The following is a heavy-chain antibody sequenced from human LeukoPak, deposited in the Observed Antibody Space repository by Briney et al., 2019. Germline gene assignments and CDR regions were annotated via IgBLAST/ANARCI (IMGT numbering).Heavy chain of an antibody. V-gene: IGHV6-1*01. J-gene: IGHJ3*02. CDR2: TYYRSKWYT. CDR1: GDSVSNNNAA. CDR3: ASSSLRGSDAFDI. D-gene: IGHD3-16*01. Sequence: SQTLSLTFAISGDSVSNNNAAWNWIGQSPSRGLEWLGRTYYRSKWYTDYAVSVSSRITINPDASKNQFSLQLNSVTPEDTAVYYCASSSLRGSDAFDIWGQGTMVTVSS.